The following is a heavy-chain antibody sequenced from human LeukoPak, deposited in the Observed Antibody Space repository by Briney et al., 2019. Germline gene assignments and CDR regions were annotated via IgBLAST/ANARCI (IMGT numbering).Heavy chain of an antibody. CDR1: GFTFSSYS. D-gene: IGHD6-13*01. Sequence: QTGGSLRLSCAASGFTFSSYSMSWVRQAPGKGLEWVSAMSGSGDNTYYADSVKGQFTISRDNSKSTLYLQMNSLRAEDTAVYYCAKGREPGIAAALSGYWGQGTLVTVSS. CDR2: MSGSGDNT. CDR3: AKGREPGIAAALSGY. V-gene: IGHV3-23*01. J-gene: IGHJ4*02.